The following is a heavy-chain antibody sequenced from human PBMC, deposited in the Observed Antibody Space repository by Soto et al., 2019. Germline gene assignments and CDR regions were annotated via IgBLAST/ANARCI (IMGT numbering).Heavy chain of an antibody. CDR1: GFTFSSYA. Sequence: GGSLRLSCAASGFTFSSYAMSWVRQAPGKGLEWVSAISGSGGSTYYADSVKGRFTISRDNSKNTLYLQMNSLRAEDTAVYYCAKAKTKEISLDCGGDCYPSGGMDVWGQGTTVTVSS. D-gene: IGHD2-21*02. CDR2: ISGSGGST. V-gene: IGHV3-23*01. J-gene: IGHJ6*02. CDR3: AKAKTKEISLDCGGDCYPSGGMDV.